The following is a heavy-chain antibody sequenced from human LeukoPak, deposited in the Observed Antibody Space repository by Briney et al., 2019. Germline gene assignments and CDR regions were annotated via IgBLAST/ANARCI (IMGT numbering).Heavy chain of an antibody. J-gene: IGHJ5*02. Sequence: ASVKVSCKASGYTFTGYYMHWVRQAPGQGLEWMGWINPNSGGTNYAQKFQGRVTMTRDTSISTAYMELSRLRSDDTAVYYCARGPSGSYSWNWFDPWGQGTLVTVSS. D-gene: IGHD1-26*01. V-gene: IGHV1-2*02. CDR2: INPNSGGT. CDR1: GYTFTGYY. CDR3: ARGPSGSYSWNWFDP.